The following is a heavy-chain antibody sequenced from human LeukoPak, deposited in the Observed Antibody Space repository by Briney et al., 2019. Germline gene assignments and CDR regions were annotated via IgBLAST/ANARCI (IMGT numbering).Heavy chain of an antibody. J-gene: IGHJ1*01. CDR2: IYSDGTT. CDR3: ARVDYGDDQYFQH. Sequence: GGSLRLSCAASGFTVSSNYMSWVRQAPGKGLEWVSVIYSDGTTYYADSVKGRFTISRDNSKNTLYLQMNSLRAEDTAVYYCARVDYGDDQYFQHWGQGTLVTVSS. CDR1: GFTVSSNY. D-gene: IGHD4-17*01. V-gene: IGHV3-53*01.